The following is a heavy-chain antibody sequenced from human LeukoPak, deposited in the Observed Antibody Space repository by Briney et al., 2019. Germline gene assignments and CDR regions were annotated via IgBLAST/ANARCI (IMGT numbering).Heavy chain of an antibody. CDR3: TRAGGLVRGVHYYYYMDV. V-gene: IGHV3-11*04. J-gene: IGHJ6*03. D-gene: IGHD3-10*01. CDR1: GFTFSDYY. Sequence: GSLRLSCAASGFTFSDYYMSWIRQAPGKGLEWVSYISGSGSTIYYADSVKGRFTISRDNSKNTLSLQMNSLRPEDTAVYYCTRAGGLVRGVHYYYYMDVWGKGTTVTISS. CDR2: ISGSGSTI.